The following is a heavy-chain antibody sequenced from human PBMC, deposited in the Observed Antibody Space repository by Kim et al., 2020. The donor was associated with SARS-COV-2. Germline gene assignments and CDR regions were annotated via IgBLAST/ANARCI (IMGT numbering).Heavy chain of an antibody. D-gene: IGHD3-3*01. J-gene: IGHJ6*02. CDR2: ISYDGRNE. CDR3: AKGRSPDFWSGTVYYYYAMEV. V-gene: IGHV3-30*18. Sequence: GGSLRLSCAASGFIFSTYGMHWVRQAPGKGLEWVAVISYDGRNEYFADSVKGRFTISRDNSKNRLFLQMNSLRAEDTAVYYCAKGRSPDFWSGTVYYYYAMEVWGQGTTVTVSS. CDR1: GFIFSTYG.